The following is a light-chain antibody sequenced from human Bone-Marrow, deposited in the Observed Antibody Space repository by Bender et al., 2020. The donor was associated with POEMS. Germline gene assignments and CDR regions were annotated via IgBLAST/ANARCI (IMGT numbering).Light chain of an antibody. CDR3: CSYAGGSSYVL. J-gene: IGLJ3*02. Sequence: QSALTQPASVSGSPGQSITLSCTGTSSDVGDYDYVSWYQQHPGKAPELIIFDVSNRPSGVSDRFSGSKSGNTASLTISGLRAEDEADYFCCSYAGGSSYVLFGGGTKLTVL. V-gene: IGLV2-14*03. CDR2: DVS. CDR1: SSDVGDYDY.